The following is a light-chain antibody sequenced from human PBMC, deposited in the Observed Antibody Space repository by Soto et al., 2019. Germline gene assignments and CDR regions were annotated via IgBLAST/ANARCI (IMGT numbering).Light chain of an antibody. CDR3: QQRSNWHTWT. CDR2: DAS. V-gene: IGKV3-11*01. CDR1: QSVSKF. J-gene: IGKJ1*01. Sequence: VLTQSPATLSFSPWERATLSCMASQSVSKFLAWYQQKPGQAPRLLIFDASNRATGIPARFSGSGSGTDFTLTISSLETEDFAVYYCQQRSNWHTWTFGHGTKVDIK.